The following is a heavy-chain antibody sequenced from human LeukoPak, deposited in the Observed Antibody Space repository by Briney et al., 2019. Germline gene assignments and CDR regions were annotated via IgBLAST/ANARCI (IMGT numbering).Heavy chain of an antibody. J-gene: IGHJ5*02. CDR1: GLTFSSYG. D-gene: IGHD1-14*01. V-gene: IGHV3-33*08. Sequence: PGGSLRVSCAASGLTFSSYGMHWVRQAPGKGLEWVAVIWYDGSNKYYVDSVKGRFTISRDNSKNTLYLQMNSLRAEDTGVYFCAREYTHNWFDPWGQGTLFTVSS. CDR3: AREYTHNWFDP. CDR2: IWYDGSNK.